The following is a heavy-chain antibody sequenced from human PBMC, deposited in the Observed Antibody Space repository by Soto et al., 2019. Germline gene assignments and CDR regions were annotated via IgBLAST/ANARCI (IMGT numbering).Heavy chain of an antibody. J-gene: IGHJ4*02. CDR2: VNAGNGYT. D-gene: IGHD5-18*01. CDR1: GYTFTSNA. CDR3: ARGAHTYGYVFDY. Sequence: QVHLVQSGAEVKKPGASVKVSCRSSGYTFTSNAIHWVRQAPGQSLEWMGWVNAGNGYTKYLQNFQGRVTISSDTSASKGYMALTSLRSEDTAVYYCARGAHTYGYVFDYWGQGTLVTVSS. V-gene: IGHV1-3*01.